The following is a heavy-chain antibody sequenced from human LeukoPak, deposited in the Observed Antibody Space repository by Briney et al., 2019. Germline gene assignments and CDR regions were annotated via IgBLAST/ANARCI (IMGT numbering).Heavy chain of an antibody. D-gene: IGHD3-10*01. CDR3: ARGRYYGSGSYIY. Sequence: SVKVSCKASGGTFSSYAISWVRQAPGQGLEWMGRIVPIFGTANYAQKFQGRVTITTDESTSTAYMELSSLRSEDTAVYYCARGRYYGSGSYIYWGQGTLVTVSS. CDR2: IVPIFGTA. V-gene: IGHV1-69*05. J-gene: IGHJ4*02. CDR1: GGTFSSYA.